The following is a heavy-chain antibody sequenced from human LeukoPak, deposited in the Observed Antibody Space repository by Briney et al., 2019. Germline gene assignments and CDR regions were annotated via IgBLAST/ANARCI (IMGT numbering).Heavy chain of an antibody. J-gene: IGHJ3*02. CDR1: GGTFSSYA. D-gene: IGHD3-3*01. Sequence: ASVKVSCKASGGTFSSYAISWVRQAPGQGLEWMGGIIPIFGTANYAQKFQGRVTITADESTSTAYMELSSLRSEDTAVYYCASYRPLEAFDIWGQGTMVTVSS. CDR3: ASYRPLEAFDI. CDR2: IIPIFGTA. V-gene: IGHV1-69*13.